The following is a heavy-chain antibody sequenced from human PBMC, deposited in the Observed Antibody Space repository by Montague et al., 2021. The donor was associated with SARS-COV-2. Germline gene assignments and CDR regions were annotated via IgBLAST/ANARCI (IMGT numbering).Heavy chain of an antibody. Sequence: SLRLSCAASGFTLSNYEMNWVRQAPGKGLEWVSYISGSGSTIYYADSVKGRFTISRDNAKNSLSLQMTSLRAEDTAFYYCARSRTSGYRYYFDSWGQGTLVTVSS. J-gene: IGHJ4*02. D-gene: IGHD3-22*01. V-gene: IGHV3-48*03. CDR2: ISGSGSTI. CDR1: GFTLSNYE. CDR3: ARSRTSGYRYYFDS.